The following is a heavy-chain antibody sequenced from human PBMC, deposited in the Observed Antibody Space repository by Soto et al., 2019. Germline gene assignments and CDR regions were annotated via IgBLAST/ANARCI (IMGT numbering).Heavy chain of an antibody. J-gene: IGHJ3*02. CDR2: ISWNSGSI. CDR1: GFTFDDYA. CDR3: AKVSYSSSWYIGAFDI. D-gene: IGHD6-13*01. Sequence: PGGSLRLSCAASGFTFDDYAMHWVRQAPGKGLEWVSGISWNSGSIGYADSVKGRFTISRDNAKNSLYLQMNSLRAEDTALYYCAKVSYSSSWYIGAFDIWGQGTMVTVSS. V-gene: IGHV3-9*01.